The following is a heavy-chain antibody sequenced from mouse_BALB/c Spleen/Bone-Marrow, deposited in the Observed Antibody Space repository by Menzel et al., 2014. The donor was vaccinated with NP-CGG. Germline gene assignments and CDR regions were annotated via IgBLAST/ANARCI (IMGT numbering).Heavy chain of an antibody. J-gene: IGHJ3*01. CDR3: ASLHYYGFFAY. Sequence: VQLQQSGGGLVQPGGSLKLSCAASGFDFSRYWMSWVRQAPGKGLEWIGEINPDSSTINYTPSLKDKFIISRDNAKNTLYLQMSEVRSEDTALYYCASLHYYGFFAYWGQGTLVTVSA. CDR1: GFDFSRYW. D-gene: IGHD1-2*01. V-gene: IGHV4-1*02. CDR2: INPDSSTI.